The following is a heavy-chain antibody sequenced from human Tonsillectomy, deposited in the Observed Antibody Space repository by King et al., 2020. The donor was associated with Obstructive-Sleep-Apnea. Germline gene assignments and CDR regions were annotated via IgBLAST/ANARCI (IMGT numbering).Heavy chain of an antibody. D-gene: IGHD1-26*01. CDR2: IWFDGSDK. J-gene: IGHJ4*02. V-gene: IGHV3-33*06. CDR3: AKDGRATYGTVDY. Sequence: VQLVESGGGVVQPGRSLRLSCVESGFTFSNYGMHWVRQAPGKGLEWVAVIWFDGSDKYYADSVKGRFTISRDNFKNTLYLQMNSLRVDDTAVYYCAKDGRATYGTVDYWGQGTLVTVSS. CDR1: GFTFSNYG.